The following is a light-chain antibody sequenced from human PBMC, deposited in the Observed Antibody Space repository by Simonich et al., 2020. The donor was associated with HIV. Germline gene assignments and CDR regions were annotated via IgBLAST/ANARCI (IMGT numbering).Light chain of an antibody. CDR1: QSVSSN. CDR2: GAS. Sequence: EIVMTQSPATLSVSPGEKATPSCRAKQSVSSNLAWYQQKPGQAPRLLIHGASTRATGIPARFSGSGSGTEFTLTISSLQSEDFGVYYCQQYKKWPPWTFGQGTKVEIK. CDR3: QQYKKWPPWT. V-gene: IGKV3-15*01. J-gene: IGKJ1*01.